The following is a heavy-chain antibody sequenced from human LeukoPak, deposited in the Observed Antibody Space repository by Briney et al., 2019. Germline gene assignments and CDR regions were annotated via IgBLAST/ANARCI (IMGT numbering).Heavy chain of an antibody. Sequence: GGSLRLSCAASGLTFSNYWMDWVRQAPGKGLEWVANIEQDGSEKNYVDSVKGRFIISRDNAKNALYLQMNTLRADDPAVYYCARDGFGTGSNWGQGTLVTVSS. CDR1: GLTFSNYW. J-gene: IGHJ4*02. V-gene: IGHV3-7*03. CDR2: IEQDGSEK. CDR3: ARDGFGTGSN. D-gene: IGHD3-16*01.